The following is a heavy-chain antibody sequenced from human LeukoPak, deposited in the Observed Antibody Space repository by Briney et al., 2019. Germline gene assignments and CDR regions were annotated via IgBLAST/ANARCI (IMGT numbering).Heavy chain of an antibody. Sequence: GGSLRLSCAASGFTFSNAWMTWVRQAPGKGLEWVGRIYRNADGGTTDCAAPVKGRFTISRDDSKNTLYLQMNSLKTEDTAVYYCTTDSYCSTTTCYASSNYYYGLDAWGQGTSVTVSS. CDR3: TTDSYCSTTTCYASSNYYYGLDA. J-gene: IGHJ6*02. CDR1: GFTFSNAW. CDR2: IYRNADGGTT. D-gene: IGHD2-2*01. V-gene: IGHV3-15*05.